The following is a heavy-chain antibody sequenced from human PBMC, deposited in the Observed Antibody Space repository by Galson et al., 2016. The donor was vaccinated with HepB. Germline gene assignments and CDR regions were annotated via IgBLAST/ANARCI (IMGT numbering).Heavy chain of an antibody. V-gene: IGHV3-23*01. J-gene: IGHJ4*02. CDR1: GFTFGSYA. D-gene: IGHD3-16*01. CDR3: AKQFLLGG. CDR2: FAGRGSIT. Sequence: SLRLSCAGSGFTFGSYAISWVRQVPGKGLEWVSSFAGRGSITYFADSLKGRFTMSRDNSKNTLYLQMNSLRGEDTGVYYCAKQFLLGGWGQGTLVTVSS.